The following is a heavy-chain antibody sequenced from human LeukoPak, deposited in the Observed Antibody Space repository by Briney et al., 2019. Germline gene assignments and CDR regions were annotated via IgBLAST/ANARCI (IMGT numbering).Heavy chain of an antibody. Sequence: GGSLKLSCAASGFSFSGSAMHWVRQASGKGLEWVGRIRSKPHNYATAYAASVKGRFALSRDDSENAVFLQMNSLRTEDTAVYYCTPVVGDVVFTNTYWGQGTLVTVSS. CDR3: TPVVGDVVFTNTY. D-gene: IGHD2-21*01. V-gene: IGHV3-73*01. CDR1: GFSFSGSA. J-gene: IGHJ4*02. CDR2: IRSKPHNYAT.